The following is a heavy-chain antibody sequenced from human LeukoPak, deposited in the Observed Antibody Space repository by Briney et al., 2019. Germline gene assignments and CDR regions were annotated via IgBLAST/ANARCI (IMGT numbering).Heavy chain of an antibody. J-gene: IGHJ4*02. CDR2: IYYSGST. Sequence: PSETLSLTCTVSGGSISSSSYYWGWIRQPPGKGLEWIGSIYYSGSTYYNPSLKSRVTISVDTSKNQFSLKLSSVTAAYTAVYYCASNLYSSSWYRSRWEGGSDYWGQGTLVTVSS. CDR3: ASNLYSSSWYRSRWEGGSDY. CDR1: GGSISSSSYY. V-gene: IGHV4-39*07. D-gene: IGHD6-13*01.